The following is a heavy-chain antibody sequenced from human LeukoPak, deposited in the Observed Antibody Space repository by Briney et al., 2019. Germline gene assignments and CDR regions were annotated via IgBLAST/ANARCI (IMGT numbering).Heavy chain of an antibody. CDR3: AKDLGFYYDSSGLIEDY. CDR1: GFTFSSYA. D-gene: IGHD3-22*01. Sequence: PGGSLRLSCAASGFTFSSYAMSWVRQAPGKGLEWVSAISGSGGSAYYADSVKGRFTISRDNSKNTLYLQMNSLRAEDTAVYYCAKDLGFYYDSSGLIEDYWGQGTLVTVSS. CDR2: ISGSGGSA. V-gene: IGHV3-23*01. J-gene: IGHJ4*02.